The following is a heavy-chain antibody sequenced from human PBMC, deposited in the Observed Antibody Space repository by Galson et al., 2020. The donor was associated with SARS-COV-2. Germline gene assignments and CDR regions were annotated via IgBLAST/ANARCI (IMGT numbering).Heavy chain of an antibody. CDR2: INKDGSST. CDR3: AREQELVDDAFDI. CDR1: GFAFSTYW. V-gene: IGHV3-74*01. J-gene: IGHJ3*02. D-gene: IGHD2-15*01. Sequence: TGGSLRLSCAGSGFAFSTYWMHWVRQGPGKGLVWVSRINKDGSSTSYADFVKGRFTISKDNAKNMLFLQMNGLRAEDTAVYFCAREQELVDDAFDIWGRGTMVSVSS.